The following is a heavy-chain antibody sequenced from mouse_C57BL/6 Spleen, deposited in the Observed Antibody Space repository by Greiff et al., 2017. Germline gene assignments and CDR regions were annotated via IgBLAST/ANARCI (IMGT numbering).Heavy chain of an antibody. CDR1: GYSITSGYY. V-gene: IGHV3-6*01. CDR2: ISYDGSN. D-gene: IGHD2-12*01. Sequence: EVQLQESGPGLVKPSQSLSLTCSVTGYSITSGYYWNWIRQFPGNKLEWMGYISYDGSNNYNPSLKNRISITRDTSKNQFSLKLNSVTTEDTATYYCAREGNYSPWFAYWGQGTLVTVSA. J-gene: IGHJ3*01. CDR3: AREGNYSPWFAY.